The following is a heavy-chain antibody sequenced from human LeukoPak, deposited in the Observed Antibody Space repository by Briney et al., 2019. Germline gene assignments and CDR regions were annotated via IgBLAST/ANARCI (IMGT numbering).Heavy chain of an antibody. D-gene: IGHD4-11*01. CDR2: ITEEASEK. CDR1: GFTFSGYW. CDR3: GRDPGYSEFDG. J-gene: IGHJ3*01. V-gene: IGHV3-7*01. Sequence: PGGTLRLSCTGYGFTFSGYWMSWVRQVQGKGPEFVDNITEEASEKSYVYFVKARFPNSRDNVKNSGSLQMNSLRVEDTTVYYCGRDPGYSEFDGWGQAIMVIVSS.